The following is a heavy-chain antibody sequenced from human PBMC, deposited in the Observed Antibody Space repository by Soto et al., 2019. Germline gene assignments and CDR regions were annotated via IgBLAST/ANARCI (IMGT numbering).Heavy chain of an antibody. CDR2: MNPGSGDT. J-gene: IGHJ4*02. CDR3: AREGYGDYGKPFDY. D-gene: IGHD4-17*01. CDR1: GYSFTNND. V-gene: IGHV1-8*01. Sequence: ASVKVSCKASGYSFTNNDVSWVRQATGQGLEWMGWMNPGSGDTGYAQKFQGRVTMTRDISIATAYMEPSSLRSEDTAMYYCAREGYGDYGKPFDYWGQGTLVTVSS.